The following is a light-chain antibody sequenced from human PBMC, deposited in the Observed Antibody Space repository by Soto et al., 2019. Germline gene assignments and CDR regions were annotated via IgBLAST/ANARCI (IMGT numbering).Light chain of an antibody. V-gene: IGKV1-9*01. CDR2: AAS. CDR1: QGISSY. Sequence: DIQLTQSPSFLSASVGDRVTITCRASQGISSYLAWYQQKPGKAPKLLIYAASTLQSGVPSRFSGSESGTEFTLTISSRQPEDVATYYCQQLNTYPFTFGGGTKVEIK. J-gene: IGKJ4*01. CDR3: QQLNTYPFT.